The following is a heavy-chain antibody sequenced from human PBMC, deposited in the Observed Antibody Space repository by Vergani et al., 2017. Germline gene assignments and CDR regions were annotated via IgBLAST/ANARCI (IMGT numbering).Heavy chain of an antibody. Sequence: QVQLQQWGAGLLKPSETLSLTCAVYGGSFSGYYWSWIRQPPGKGLEWIGEINHSGSTNYNPSLKSRVTISVDTSKNQFSLKLSPVTAADTAVYYCASGRLGCSSTSCYTGNDYWGQGTLVTVSS. CDR3: ASGRLGCSSTSCYTGNDY. CDR2: INHSGST. J-gene: IGHJ4*02. V-gene: IGHV4-34*01. D-gene: IGHD2-2*02. CDR1: GGSFSGYY.